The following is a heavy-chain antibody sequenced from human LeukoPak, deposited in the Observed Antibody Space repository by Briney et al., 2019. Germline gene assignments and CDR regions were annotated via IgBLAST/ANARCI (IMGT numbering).Heavy chain of an antibody. CDR2: TKEDGSER. V-gene: IGHV3-7*01. CDR1: GFTFSSYW. D-gene: IGHD3-22*01. Sequence: GGSLRLSCAASGFTFSSYWMSWVRQAPGKGLEWVATTKEDGSERYYVDSVKGRFTISRDNAKNSVYLQMNSLRAEDTAVYYCVRDRSRGYYWGQGTLVTVSS. CDR3: VRDRSRGYY. J-gene: IGHJ4*02.